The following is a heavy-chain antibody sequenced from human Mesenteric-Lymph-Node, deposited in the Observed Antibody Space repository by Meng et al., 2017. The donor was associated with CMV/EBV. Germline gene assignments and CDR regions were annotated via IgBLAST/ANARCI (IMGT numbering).Heavy chain of an antibody. D-gene: IGHD5-24*01. CDR2: ISXXXXXX. CDR3: AREDDYHNWFDP. CDR1: GFTFRNYP. V-gene: IGHV3-30*04. Sequence: QVQLVESGGGVVQPGGSLIPACAASGFTFRNYPLHWVRQAPGKGPEWXXXISXXXXXXXYTDSVXGRFXXXRDNSXXXMYLQXXXLRXEDTAVYYXAREDDYHNWFDPWGQGSLVTVSS. J-gene: IGHJ5*02.